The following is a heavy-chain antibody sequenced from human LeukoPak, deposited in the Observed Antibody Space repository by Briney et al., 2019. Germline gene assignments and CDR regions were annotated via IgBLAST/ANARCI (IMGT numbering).Heavy chain of an antibody. J-gene: IGHJ4*02. CDR1: GFTLSHSP. D-gene: IGHD2-2*01. CDR3: VKDGHCTHTSCYYFDY. V-gene: IGHV3-30*04. CDR2: SSHDGTIT. Sequence: GGSLRLSCAVSGFTLSHSPMHWVRQAPGKGLQWVAFSSHDGTITYYADSVKGRFTISRDSSKNTLFLQMNSLGAEDTAVYYCVKDGHCTHTSCYYFDYWGQGTLVTVSS.